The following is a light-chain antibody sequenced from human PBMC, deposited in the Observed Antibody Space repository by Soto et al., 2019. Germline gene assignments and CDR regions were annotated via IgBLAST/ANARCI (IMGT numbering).Light chain of an antibody. CDR2: AAS. Sequence: EIVLTQSPGTLSLSPGDRATLSCRASQSVYGNYLAWYQQKPGQAPRLLMYAASSRATGIPERFSGSGSGTDFCLTISRLEPEDFAVYYCQQYGSSLMYTFGQGTKLEI. CDR3: QQYGSSLMYT. CDR1: QSVYGNY. J-gene: IGKJ2*01. V-gene: IGKV3-20*01.